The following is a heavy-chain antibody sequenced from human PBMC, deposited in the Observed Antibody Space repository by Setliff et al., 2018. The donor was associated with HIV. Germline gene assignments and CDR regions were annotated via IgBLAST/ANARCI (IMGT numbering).Heavy chain of an antibody. CDR2: IYHSGST. CDR1: GGSISSGDYY. Sequence: PSETLSLTCTVSGGSISSGDYYWSWIRQPPGKGLEWIGYIYHSGSTYYNPSLKSRVTISVDTSKNQFSLKLSSVTAADTAGYYCGTMTTVIDWYFDLWGRGTLVTVSS. J-gene: IGHJ2*01. V-gene: IGHV4-30-4*08. D-gene: IGHD4-17*01. CDR3: GTMTTVIDWYFDL.